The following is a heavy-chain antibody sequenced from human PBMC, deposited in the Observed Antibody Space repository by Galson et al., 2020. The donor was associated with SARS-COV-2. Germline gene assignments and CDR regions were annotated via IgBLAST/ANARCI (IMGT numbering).Heavy chain of an antibody. D-gene: IGHD3-3*01. CDR1: GFTFGDYA. CDR2: IRSKAYGGTT. CDR3: TRDGADYDFWSGYLGV. J-gene: IGHJ6*04. V-gene: IGHV3-49*04. Sequence: SCTASGFTFGDYAMSWVRQAPGKGLEWVGFIRSKAYGGTTEYAASVKGRFTISRDDSKSIAYLQMNSLKTEDTAVYYCTRDGADYDFWSGYLGVWGKGTTVTVSS.